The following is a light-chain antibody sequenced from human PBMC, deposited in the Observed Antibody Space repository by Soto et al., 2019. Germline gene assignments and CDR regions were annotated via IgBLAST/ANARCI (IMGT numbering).Light chain of an antibody. V-gene: IGLV2-14*03. CDR2: DVS. Sequence: QSVLTQPASVSGSPGQSITISCTGTSSDVGVFNYVSWYQQHPGKAPKLMIYDVSDRPSGVSNRFSGSKSGNTASLTISGLQAEDEADYYCSSFTGSGSQVVFGGGTKVTVL. J-gene: IGLJ2*01. CDR3: SSFTGSGSQVV. CDR1: SSDVGVFNY.